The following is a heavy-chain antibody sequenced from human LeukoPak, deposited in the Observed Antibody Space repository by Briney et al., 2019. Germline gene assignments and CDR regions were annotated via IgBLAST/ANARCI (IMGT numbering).Heavy chain of an antibody. V-gene: IGHV3-7*01. D-gene: IGHD6-13*01. Sequence: GGSLRLSCEASGFTFSTYWMSWVRQAPGKGLEWVANIKQDGSEKYYVDSVKSRFTISRDNAKNSLYPQMNSLRAEDTAMYYCARDSAGNDYWGQGTLVTVSS. CDR2: IKQDGSEK. J-gene: IGHJ4*02. CDR3: ARDSAGNDY. CDR1: GFTFSTYW.